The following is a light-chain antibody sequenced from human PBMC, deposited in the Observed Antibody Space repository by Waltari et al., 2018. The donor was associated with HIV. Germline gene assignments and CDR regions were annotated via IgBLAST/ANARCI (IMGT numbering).Light chain of an antibody. CDR1: QSVSSN. CDR3: QQYNNWASWT. V-gene: IGKV3-15*01. J-gene: IGKJ1*01. CDR2: GAS. Sequence: EIVMTQSPATLSLSPGERATLSCRASQSVSSNLAWYQQKPGLAPRLLIYGASTMATGIPARFSGSGSGTDFTLTISSLQSEDFAVYYCQQYNNWASWTFGQGTNVEI.